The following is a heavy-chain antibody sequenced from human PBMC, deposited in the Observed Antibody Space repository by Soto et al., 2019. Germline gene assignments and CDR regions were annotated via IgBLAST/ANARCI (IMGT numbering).Heavy chain of an antibody. D-gene: IGHD2-15*01. J-gene: IGHJ6*03. V-gene: IGHV3-21*01. Sequence: GGSLRLSCAASGFTFSIYSMNWFRQAPGKGLEWVSSISSSSSYIYYADSVKGRFTISRDNAKSSLYLQMNSLRAEDTAVYYCASRDIVVVVAATGGGYMDVWGKGTTVTVSS. CDR1: GFTFSIYS. CDR2: ISSSSSYI. CDR3: ASRDIVVVVAATGGGYMDV.